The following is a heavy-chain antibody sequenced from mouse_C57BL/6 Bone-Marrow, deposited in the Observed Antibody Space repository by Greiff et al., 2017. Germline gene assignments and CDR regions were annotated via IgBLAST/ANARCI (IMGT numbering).Heavy chain of an antibody. J-gene: IGHJ3*01. D-gene: IGHD1-1*02. CDR2: IHPNSGST. Sequence: VNVVESGAELVKPGASVKLSCKASGYTFTSYWMHWVKQRPGQGLEWIGMIHPNSGSTNYNEKFKSKATLTVDKSSSTAYMQLSSLTSEDSAVYYCARDYVVYWGQGTLVTVSA. CDR1: GYTFTSYW. CDR3: ARDYVVY. V-gene: IGHV1-64*01.